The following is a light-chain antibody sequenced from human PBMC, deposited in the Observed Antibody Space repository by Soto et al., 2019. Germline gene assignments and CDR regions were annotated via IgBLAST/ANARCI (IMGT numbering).Light chain of an antibody. V-gene: IGKV3-15*01. CDR3: QQYNNWPPIT. Sequence: EIVMTHSPGTLSVSPCERVTVSFSASQSVSSDLAWYQQKPGQAPRLLIYGASTRATGIPARFSGSGSGTEFTLTISSLQSEDFAVYYCQQYNNWPPITFGQGTRLEIK. J-gene: IGKJ5*01. CDR2: GAS. CDR1: QSVSSD.